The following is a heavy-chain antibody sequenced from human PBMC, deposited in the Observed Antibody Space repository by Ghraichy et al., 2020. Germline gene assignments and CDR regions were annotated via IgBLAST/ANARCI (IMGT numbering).Heavy chain of an antibody. CDR1: GFTFSSYA. CDR2: ISGSDGRT. V-gene: IGHV3-23*01. CDR3: AKDTTTVTTMGFDY. Sequence: GGSLRLSCTASGFTSGFTFSSYAMSWVRQAPGKGLEWVSGISGSDGRTYYADSVKGRFTISRDKSKNTLYLQMNSLRTEDTAVYYCAKDTTTVTTMGFDYWSQGTLVTVSS. D-gene: IGHD4-17*01. J-gene: IGHJ4*02.